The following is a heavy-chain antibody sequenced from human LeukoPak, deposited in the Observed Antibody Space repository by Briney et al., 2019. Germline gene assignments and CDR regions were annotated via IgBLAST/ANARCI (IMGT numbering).Heavy chain of an antibody. CDR1: GYTFTSYD. J-gene: IGHJ3*02. D-gene: IGHD3-3*01. V-gene: IGHV1-8*03. CDR2: MNPKSGNT. CDR3: ARGNVLRFLEWLFSAFDI. Sequence: GASVKVSCKASGYTFTSYDINWVRQATGQGLEWMGWMNPKSGNTGYAQKFQGRVTITRNTSISTAYMELSSLRSEDTAVYYCARGNVLRFLEWLFSAFDIWGQGTMVTVSS.